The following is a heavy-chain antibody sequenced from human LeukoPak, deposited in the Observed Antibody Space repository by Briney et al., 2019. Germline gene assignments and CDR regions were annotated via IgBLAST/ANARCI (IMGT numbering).Heavy chain of an antibody. D-gene: IGHD3-16*01. J-gene: IGHJ4*02. CDR1: GYTFISYG. CDR2: ISAYNGNT. V-gene: IGHV1-18*01. Sequence: GASVKVSCKASGYTFISYGLSWVRQAPGQGLEWMGWISAYNGNTDYAQKVQDRVTMTTDTSTSTVYMELTSLRSDDTAVYYCVSERQVGPGVTFSFWGQGTLVTVSS. CDR3: VSERQVGPGVTFSF.